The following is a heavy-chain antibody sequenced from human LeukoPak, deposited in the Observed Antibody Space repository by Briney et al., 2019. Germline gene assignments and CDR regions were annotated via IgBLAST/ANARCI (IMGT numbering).Heavy chain of an antibody. V-gene: IGHV1-2*02. CDR3: ARGSPVGSSEVDAFEI. J-gene: IGHJ3*02. D-gene: IGHD1-26*01. Sequence: ASVKVSCKASAYTFTDYFIHWVRQAPGQGLEWMGWINPKKGGTDYAQKFQGRVTMTGDTSITTAYIELTRLTSDDTAVYYCARGSPVGSSEVDAFEIWGQGTTVTVSS. CDR2: INPKKGGT. CDR1: AYTFTDYF.